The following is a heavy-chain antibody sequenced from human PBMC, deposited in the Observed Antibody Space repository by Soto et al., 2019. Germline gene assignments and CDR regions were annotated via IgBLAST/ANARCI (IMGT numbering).Heavy chain of an antibody. Sequence: SETLSLTCTVSNDSIRSGTYYWAWIRQPPGRGLEWMGSLSYLGTTDYNPSLKSRVTISKDASKNQFSLKLTSVTAADTAVYYCATGRSDSGWYEEHLWGRGTLVTVS. J-gene: IGHJ5*02. CDR1: NDSIRSGTYY. CDR2: LSYLGTT. D-gene: IGHD6-19*01. CDR3: ATGRSDSGWYEEHL. V-gene: IGHV4-39*01.